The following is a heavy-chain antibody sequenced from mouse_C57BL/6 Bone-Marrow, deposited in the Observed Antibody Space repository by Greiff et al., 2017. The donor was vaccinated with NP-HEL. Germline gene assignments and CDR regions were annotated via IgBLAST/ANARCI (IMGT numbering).Heavy chain of an antibody. J-gene: IGHJ4*01. Sequence: EVQLVESGGDLVKPGGSLKLSCAASGFTFSSYGMSWVRQTPDKRLEWVATISSGGSYTYYPDRVKGRFTISRDNAKNTLYLQMISLKSEDTAMYYCATYSNQYYYAMDYWGQGTSVTVSS. CDR3: ATYSNQYYYAMDY. CDR2: ISSGGSYT. CDR1: GFTFSSYG. V-gene: IGHV5-6*01. D-gene: IGHD2-5*01.